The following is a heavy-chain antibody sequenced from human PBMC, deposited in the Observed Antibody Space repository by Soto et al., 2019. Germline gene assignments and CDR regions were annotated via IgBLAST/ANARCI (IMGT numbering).Heavy chain of an antibody. V-gene: IGHV3-30-3*01. CDR3: ARDPTRYYFDY. CDR1: GFTFSSYA. J-gene: IGHJ4*02. D-gene: IGHD1-1*01. Sequence: QVQLVESGGGVVQPGRSLRLSCAASGFTFSSYAMHWVRQAPGKWLEWVAVISYDGSNKYYADSVKGRFTISRDNSKNTLYLQMNSLRAEDTAVYYCARDPTRYYFDYWGQGTLVTVSS. CDR2: ISYDGSNK.